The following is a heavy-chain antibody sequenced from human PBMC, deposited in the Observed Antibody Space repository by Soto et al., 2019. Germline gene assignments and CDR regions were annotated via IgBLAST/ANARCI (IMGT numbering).Heavy chain of an antibody. Sequence: GGSLRLSCAASGFTFSSYGMHWVRQAPGKGLEWVAVISYDGSNKYYADSVKGRFTISRDNSKNTLYLQMNSLRAEDTAVYYCAKSDRVAYYDSSAYYYGMDVWGQGTTVTVSS. CDR3: AKSDRVAYYDSSAYYYGMDV. J-gene: IGHJ6*02. CDR2: ISYDGSNK. V-gene: IGHV3-30*18. D-gene: IGHD3-22*01. CDR1: GFTFSSYG.